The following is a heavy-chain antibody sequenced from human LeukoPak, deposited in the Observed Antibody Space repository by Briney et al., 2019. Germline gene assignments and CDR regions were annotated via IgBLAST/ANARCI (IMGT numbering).Heavy chain of an antibody. D-gene: IGHD5-18*01. CDR3: AGTLDTAMVPLDY. J-gene: IGHJ4*02. CDR1: SGSISSGGYD. Sequence: SETLSLTCTVSSGSISSGGYDWSWIRQHPGKGLEWIEYIYYSGSTYYNPSLKSRVTISVDTSKNQFSLKLSSVTAADTAVYYCAGTLDTAMVPLDYWGQRTLVTVSS. CDR2: IYYSGST. V-gene: IGHV4-31*03.